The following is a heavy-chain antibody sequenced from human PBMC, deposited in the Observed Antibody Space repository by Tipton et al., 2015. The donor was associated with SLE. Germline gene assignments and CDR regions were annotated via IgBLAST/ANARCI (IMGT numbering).Heavy chain of an antibody. CDR1: GGSISSYY. Sequence: TLSLTCTVSGGSISSYYWSCIRQPPGKGLEWIGYIYYSGSTNYNPSLKSRVTISVDTSKNQFSLKLSSVTAADTAVYYCARGKDWLVPYYFDYWGQGTLVTVSS. CDR3: ARGKDWLVPYYFDY. J-gene: IGHJ4*02. CDR2: IYYSGST. V-gene: IGHV4-59*12. D-gene: IGHD6-19*01.